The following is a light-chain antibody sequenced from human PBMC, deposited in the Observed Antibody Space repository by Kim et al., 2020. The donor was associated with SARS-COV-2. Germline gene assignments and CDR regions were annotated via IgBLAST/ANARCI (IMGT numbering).Light chain of an antibody. CDR1: QYISSW. CDR2: KTS. J-gene: IGKJ1*01. Sequence: SASVGDRVTILCRASQYISSWVAWYRQNPVKAPHLLIYKTSTLQNGVPSRFSGDGSGTEFTLTVDSLQPDDFATYFCQQYKSPTWTFGQGTKLEI. V-gene: IGKV1-5*03. CDR3: QQYKSPTWT.